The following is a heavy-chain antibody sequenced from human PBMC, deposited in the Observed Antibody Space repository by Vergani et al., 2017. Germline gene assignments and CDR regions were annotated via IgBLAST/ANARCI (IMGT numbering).Heavy chain of an antibody. CDR3: AGYYYMDV. V-gene: IGHV3-30-3*01. CDR1: GFSFSDHY. Sequence: QVQLVESGGGLVKPGGSLRLSCAASGFSFSDHYMTWIRQAPGKGLEWVAVISYDGSNKYYADSVKGRFTISRDNSKNTLYLQMNSLRAEDTAVYYCAGYYYMDVWGKGTTVTVSS. J-gene: IGHJ6*03. CDR2: ISYDGSNK.